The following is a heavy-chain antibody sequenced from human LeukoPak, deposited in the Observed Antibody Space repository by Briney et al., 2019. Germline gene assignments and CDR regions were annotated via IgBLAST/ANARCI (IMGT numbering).Heavy chain of an antibody. CDR1: GFTFSSYA. J-gene: IGHJ4*02. V-gene: IGHV3-64*01. Sequence: GRSLRLSCAASGFTFSSYAMHWVRQAPGKGLEYVSAISSNGGSTYYANSVKGRFTISRDNSKNTLYLQMGSLRAEDMAVYYCARGAYIAVAGTVDYWGQGTLVTVSS. D-gene: IGHD6-19*01. CDR3: ARGAYIAVAGTVDY. CDR2: ISSNGGST.